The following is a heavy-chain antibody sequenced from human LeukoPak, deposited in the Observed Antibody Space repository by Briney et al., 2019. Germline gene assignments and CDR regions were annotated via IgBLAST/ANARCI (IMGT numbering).Heavy chain of an antibody. J-gene: IGHJ4*02. CDR1: GGSISSGGSR. D-gene: IGHD3-22*01. Sequence: SETLSLTCNVSGGSISSGGSRWSWIRQPPGKGLEWIGEISHSGSTTYNPSLRSRVTISGDTSKKQFSLKLSSVTAADTAVYYCVTYYYGSGAPKRNYWGQGILVTVSS. CDR3: VTYYYGSGAPKRNY. CDR2: ISHSGST. V-gene: IGHV4-39*07.